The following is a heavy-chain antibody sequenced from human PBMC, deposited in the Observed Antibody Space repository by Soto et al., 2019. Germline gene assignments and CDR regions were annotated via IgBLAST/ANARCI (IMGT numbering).Heavy chain of an antibody. CDR3: ARVVRGHTKKPPRTDYGMDV. CDR1: GFSLSTSGLC. V-gene: IGHV2-70*17. D-gene: IGHD3-10*01. Sequence: SGAALVNPAQTLTLTCTFSGFSLSTSGLCVSWIRQPPGKALEWLARIDWDDDKFYNISLQTRLSISKDTSKSQVVLTMTNMDPVDTATYYCARVVRGHTKKPPRTDYGMDVWGQGTTVTVSS. CDR2: IDWDDDK. J-gene: IGHJ6*02.